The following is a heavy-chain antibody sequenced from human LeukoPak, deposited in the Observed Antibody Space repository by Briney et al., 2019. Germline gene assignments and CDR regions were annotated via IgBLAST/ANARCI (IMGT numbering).Heavy chain of an antibody. D-gene: IGHD5-18*01. CDR2: ISSSSSYI. J-gene: IGHJ4*02. CDR1: GFTFSSYT. V-gene: IGHV3-21*01. Sequence: PGGSLRHSCAASGFTFSSYTMNWVRQAPGKGLEWVSSISSSSSYIYYADSVKGRFTISRDNAKNSLYLQMNSLRAEDTGVYYCAIVRGVYSYGHPYYFDYWGQGTLVTVSS. CDR3: AIVRGVYSYGHPYYFDY.